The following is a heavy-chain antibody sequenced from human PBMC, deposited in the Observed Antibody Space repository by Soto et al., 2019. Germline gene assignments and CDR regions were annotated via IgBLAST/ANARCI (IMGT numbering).Heavy chain of an antibody. CDR2: INHSGST. CDR1: GGSIISYY. V-gene: IGHV4-34*01. J-gene: IGHJ5*02. Sequence: SETLSLTCTVSGGSIISYYWSWIRQPPGKGLEWIGEINHSGSTNYNPSLKSRVTISVDTSKNQFSLKLSSVTAADTAVYYCARGYIVVVPAGRYNWFAPWGQGTLVTVSS. D-gene: IGHD2-2*01. CDR3: ARGYIVVVPAGRYNWFAP.